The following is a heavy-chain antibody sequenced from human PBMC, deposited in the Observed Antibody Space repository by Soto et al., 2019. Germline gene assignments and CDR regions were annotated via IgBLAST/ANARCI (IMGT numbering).Heavy chain of an antibody. CDR1: GGSFSGYY. Sequence: QVQLQQWGAGLLKPSETLSLTCAVYGGSFSGYYWSWIRQPPGKGLEWIGEINHSGSTNYNPSLKSRVTISVDTSKNQFSLKLSSVTAADTAVYYCARGPRQRRGSSWQGSGYWGQGTLVTVSS. CDR2: INHSGST. J-gene: IGHJ4*02. V-gene: IGHV4-34*01. D-gene: IGHD6-13*01. CDR3: ARGPRQRRGSSWQGSGY.